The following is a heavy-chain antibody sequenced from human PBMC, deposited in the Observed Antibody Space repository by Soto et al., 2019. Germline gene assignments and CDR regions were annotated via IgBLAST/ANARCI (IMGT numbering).Heavy chain of an antibody. CDR3: AATGYTYGYHFDH. CDR2: IDPSDSST. J-gene: IGHJ4*02. V-gene: IGHV5-10-1*01. CDR1: GYTFTSYW. D-gene: IGHD5-18*01. Sequence: HGESLKISCKASGYTFTSYWITWVRQMPGKGLEWMGRIDPSDSSTKYSPSFQGHVTISTDKSITTAHLQWTSLKVSDTAIYYCAATGYTYGYHFDHWGQGTQVTVSS.